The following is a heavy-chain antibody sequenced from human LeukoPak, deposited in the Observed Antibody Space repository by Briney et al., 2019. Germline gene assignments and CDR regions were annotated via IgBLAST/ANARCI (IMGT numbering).Heavy chain of an antibody. J-gene: IGHJ4*02. CDR3: ARAVAAIDY. CDR1: GGSISSYY. Sequence: SETLSLTCTVSGGSISSYYWSWIRQPPGKGLEWIGYIYYSGSTNYNPSLKSRVTISVDTSKNQFSLKLSSVTAADTAVYCCARAVAAIDYWGQGTLVTVSS. CDR2: IYYSGST. D-gene: IGHD6-25*01. V-gene: IGHV4-59*01.